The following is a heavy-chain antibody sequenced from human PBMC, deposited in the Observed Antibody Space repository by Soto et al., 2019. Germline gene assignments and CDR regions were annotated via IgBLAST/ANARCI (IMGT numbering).Heavy chain of an antibody. D-gene: IGHD6-13*01. Sequence: SVKVSCKASGGTFSSYAISWVRQAPGQGLEWMGGIIPIFGTANYAQKFQGRVTITADESTSTAYMELSSLRSEDTAVYYCARAVYSSTYYYYYYGMDVWGQGTTVTVSS. CDR1: GGTFSSYA. CDR2: IIPIFGTA. J-gene: IGHJ6*02. V-gene: IGHV1-69*13. CDR3: ARAVYSSTYYYYYYGMDV.